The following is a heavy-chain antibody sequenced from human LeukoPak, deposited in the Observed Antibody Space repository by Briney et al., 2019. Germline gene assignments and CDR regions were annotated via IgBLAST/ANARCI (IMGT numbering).Heavy chain of an antibody. D-gene: IGHD3-10*01. V-gene: IGHV3-23*01. CDR1: GFTFSSFA. CDR3: AKSPYFYNSGRYVDV. J-gene: IGHJ6*03. CDR2: IGGSGGTT. Sequence: PGGSLRLSCVPSGFTFSSFAMTWVRQAPGKGLEWVSSIGGSGGTTYYADSIKGRFTISRDSSKNMLYLQMNRLRAEDTAVYYCAKSPYFYNSGRYVDVWGKGTTVTVSS.